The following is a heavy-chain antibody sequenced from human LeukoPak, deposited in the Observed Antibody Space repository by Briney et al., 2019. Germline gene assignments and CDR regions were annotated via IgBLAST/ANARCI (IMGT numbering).Heavy chain of an antibody. V-gene: IGHV4-34*01. CDR1: GGSFSGHY. Sequence: SETLSLTCAVSGGSFSGHYWNWIRQPPGKGLEWIGEINHGGSTNYNPSLKSRVTISVDTSKNQFSLKLSSVTAADTAIYYCARVRYGSGSLYYYYYYMDVWGKGTTVTISS. CDR2: INHGGST. D-gene: IGHD3-10*01. J-gene: IGHJ6*03. CDR3: ARVRYGSGSLYYYYYYMDV.